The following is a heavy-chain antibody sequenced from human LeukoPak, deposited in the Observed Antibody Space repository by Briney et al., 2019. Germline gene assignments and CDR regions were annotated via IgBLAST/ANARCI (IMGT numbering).Heavy chain of an antibody. V-gene: IGHV3-30*02. CDR3: AKDSQLDVGSDYYYYFYMDV. CDR1: GFSFSTFG. Sequence: GGSLRLSCAASGFSFSTFGMYWVRQVPGKGLEWVAFIRYDGNDKYYGDSAKDRFTISRDNSKNALYLQMNSLTTDDTGVYYCAKDSQLDVGSDYYYYFYMDVWGRGTTVTVSS. CDR2: IRYDGNDK. D-gene: IGHD1-1*01. J-gene: IGHJ6*03.